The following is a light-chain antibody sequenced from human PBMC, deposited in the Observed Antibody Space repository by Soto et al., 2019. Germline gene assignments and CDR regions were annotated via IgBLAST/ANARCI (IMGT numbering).Light chain of an antibody. CDR2: EVT. Sequence: QSALTQPPSASGSHGQSVTISCTGTSTDHYGSNYVSWYQQHPGKVPKLIIYEVTQRPSGVPDRFSGSKSGNTASLTVSGLQAEDEADYYCSSYAGRNLLLFGAGTKFTVL. V-gene: IGLV2-8*01. CDR3: SSYAGRNLLL. CDR1: STDHYGSNY. J-gene: IGLJ1*01.